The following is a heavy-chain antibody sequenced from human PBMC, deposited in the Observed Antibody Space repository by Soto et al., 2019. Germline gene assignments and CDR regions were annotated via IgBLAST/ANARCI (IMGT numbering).Heavy chain of an antibody. CDR3: ARAPPRWGYCSGGSCYSYWFDP. Sequence: SETLSLTCAVDGGSFSGYYWSWIRQPPGKGLEWIGEINHSGSTNYNPSLKSRVTISVDTSKNQFSLKLSSVTAADTAVYYCARAPPRWGYCSGGSCYSYWFDPWGQGTLVTVSS. CDR2: INHSGST. J-gene: IGHJ5*02. D-gene: IGHD2-15*01. CDR1: GGSFSGYY. V-gene: IGHV4-34*01.